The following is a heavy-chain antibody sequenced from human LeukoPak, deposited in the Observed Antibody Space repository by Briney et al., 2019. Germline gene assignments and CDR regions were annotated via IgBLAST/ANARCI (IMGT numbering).Heavy chain of an antibody. V-gene: IGHV3-23*01. D-gene: IGHD2-2*02. CDR3: AKESPYTSPRNYYFDY. CDR1: GFTFSSYA. Sequence: GGSLRLSCAASGFTFSSYAMSWVRQAPGKGLEWVSAISGSGGSTYYADSVKGRFTISRDNSKNTLYLQMNSLRAEDTAVYYCAKESPYTSPRNYYFDYWGQGALVTVSS. J-gene: IGHJ4*02. CDR2: ISGSGGST.